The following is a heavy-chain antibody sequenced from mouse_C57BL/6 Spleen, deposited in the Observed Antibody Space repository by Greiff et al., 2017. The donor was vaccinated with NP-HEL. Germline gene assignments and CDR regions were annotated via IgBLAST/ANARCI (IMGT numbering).Heavy chain of an antibody. Sequence: QVQLQQPGAELVRPGSSVKLSCKASGYTFTSYWMDWVKQRPGQGLEWIGNIYPSDSETHYNQKFKDKATLTVDKSSSTAYMQLSSLTSEDSAVYYCARLSTGDGYPDYWGQGTTLTVSS. D-gene: IGHD2-3*01. J-gene: IGHJ2*01. CDR1: GYTFTSYW. CDR3: ARLSTGDGYPDY. V-gene: IGHV1-61*01. CDR2: IYPSDSET.